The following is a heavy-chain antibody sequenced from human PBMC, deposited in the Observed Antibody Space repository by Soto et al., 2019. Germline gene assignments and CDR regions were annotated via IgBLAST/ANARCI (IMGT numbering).Heavy chain of an antibody. D-gene: IGHD4-17*01. V-gene: IGHV5-10-1*01. CDR2: IDPSDSYT. Sequence: GESLKISCKGSGYSFTSYGINWVRQMPGKGLEWMGRIDPSDSYTNYSPSFQGHVTISADKSISTAYLQWSSLKASDTAMYYCARHLTTVTSDYWGQGTLVTVSS. CDR3: ARHLTTVTSDY. CDR1: GYSFTSYG. J-gene: IGHJ4*02.